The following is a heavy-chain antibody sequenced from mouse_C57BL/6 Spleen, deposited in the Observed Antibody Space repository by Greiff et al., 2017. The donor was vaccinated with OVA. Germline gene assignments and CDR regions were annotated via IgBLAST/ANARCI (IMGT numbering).Heavy chain of an antibody. J-gene: IGHJ4*01. Sequence: EVQLQESGPELVKPGASVKISCKASGYSFTDYNMNWVKQSNGKSLEWIGVINPNYGTTSYNQKFKGKATLTVDQSSSTAYMQLNSLTSEDSAVYYCARPPPSTTAGRDYAMDYWGQGTSVTVSS. V-gene: IGHV1-39*01. CDR2: INPNYGTT. D-gene: IGHD1-2*01. CDR3: ARPPPSTTAGRDYAMDY. CDR1: GYSFTDYN.